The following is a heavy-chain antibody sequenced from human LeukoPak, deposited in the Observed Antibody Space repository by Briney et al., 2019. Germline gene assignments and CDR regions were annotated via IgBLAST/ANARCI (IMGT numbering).Heavy chain of an antibody. CDR3: ARDWYYYDSSDYWGS. CDR2: INPNSGGT. CDR1: GYTFTGYY. Sequence: ASVKVSCKASGYTFTGYYMHWVRQAPGQGLEWMGWINPNSGGTNYAQKFQGRVTMTKDTSISTAYMELSRLRSDDTAVYYCARDWYYYDSSDYWGSWGQGTLVTVSS. V-gene: IGHV1-2*02. D-gene: IGHD3-22*01. J-gene: IGHJ5*02.